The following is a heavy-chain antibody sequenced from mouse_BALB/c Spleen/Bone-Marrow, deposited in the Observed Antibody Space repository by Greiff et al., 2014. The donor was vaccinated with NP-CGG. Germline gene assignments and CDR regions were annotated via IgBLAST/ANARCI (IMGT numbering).Heavy chain of an antibody. CDR1: GFNIKDTY. CDR2: IDPANGNT. Sequence: EVQLQQSGAELVKPGASVKLSCTASGFNIKDTYMHWVKQRPEQGLEWIGRIDPANGNTKYDPKFQGKATITADTSSNTAYLQLSSLTSEDPAVYYCAAYYYGSSQFAYWGQGTLVTVSA. CDR3: AAYYYGSSQFAY. J-gene: IGHJ3*01. D-gene: IGHD1-1*01. V-gene: IGHV14-3*02.